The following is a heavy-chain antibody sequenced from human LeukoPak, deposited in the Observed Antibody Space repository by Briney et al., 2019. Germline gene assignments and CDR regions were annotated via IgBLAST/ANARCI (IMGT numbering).Heavy chain of an antibody. CDR2: INHSGST. CDR3: ARRANCSGGSCYGRTYYFDY. CDR1: GGSFSGYY. J-gene: IGHJ4*02. Sequence: PSETLSLTCAVYGGSFSGYYWSWIRQPPGKGLEWIGEINHSGSTNYNPSLKSRVTISVDTSKNQFSLKLSSVTAADTAVYYCARRANCSGGSCYGRTYYFDYWGQGTLVNVSS. D-gene: IGHD2-15*01. V-gene: IGHV4-34*01.